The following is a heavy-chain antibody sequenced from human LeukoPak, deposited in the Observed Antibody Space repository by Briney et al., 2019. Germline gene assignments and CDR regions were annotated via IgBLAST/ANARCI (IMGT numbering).Heavy chain of an antibody. V-gene: IGHV3-7*01. CDR1: GFKFNTYW. Sequence: GGSLRLSCDASGFKFNTYWMSWVRQAPGKGPEWVANIKPDGSEKHYADSVKGRFMISRDNAKNSLYLQMNSLRDGDTAVYYCARDEWWQFIAVAITSYFDCWGQGTLVTVSS. D-gene: IGHD6-19*01. CDR3: ARDEWWQFIAVAITSYFDC. CDR2: IKPDGSEK. J-gene: IGHJ4*02.